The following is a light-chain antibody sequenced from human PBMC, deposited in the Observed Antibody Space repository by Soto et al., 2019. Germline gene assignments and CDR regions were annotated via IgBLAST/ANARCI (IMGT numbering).Light chain of an antibody. Sequence: VVLTQSPATLSLSPGELATLSCRASRHVYINALAWYQQKPGRTPTLLIYGASTRATGIPDRFSATGSGTDFSLTISSVEPEDFAVYYCQQYGASPFTFGRGTRVEI. CDR1: RHVYINA. CDR3: QQYGASPFT. CDR2: GAS. J-gene: IGKJ3*01. V-gene: IGKV3-20*01.